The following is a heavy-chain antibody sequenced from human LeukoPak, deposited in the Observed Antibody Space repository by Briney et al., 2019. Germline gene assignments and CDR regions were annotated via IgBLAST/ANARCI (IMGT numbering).Heavy chain of an antibody. CDR1: GFTVSSNS. D-gene: IGHD5-12*01. J-gene: IGHJ4*02. V-gene: IGHV3-53*01. Sequence: GGSLRLSCTVSGFTVSSNSMSWVRQAPGKGLEWVSFIYSDNTHYSDSVKGRFTISRDNSKNTLYLQMNSLRAEDTAVYYCARELYSGYVNYFDYWGQGTLVTVSS. CDR2: IYSDNT. CDR3: ARELYSGYVNYFDY.